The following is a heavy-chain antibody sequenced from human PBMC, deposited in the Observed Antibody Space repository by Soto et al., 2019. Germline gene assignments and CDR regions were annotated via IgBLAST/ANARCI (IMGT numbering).Heavy chain of an antibody. CDR2: ISGSGGST. CDR3: AKARGWYQDTSDAFDI. V-gene: IGHV3-23*01. J-gene: IGHJ3*02. CDR1: GFTFSGYA. Sequence: GGSLRLSCAASGFTFSGYAMSWVRQAPGKGLEWVSVISGSGGSTFYADSVKGRFTISRDNSKNTLYLQMDSLRAEDTAVYYCAKARGWYQDTSDAFDIWGQGTMVTVSS. D-gene: IGHD6-19*01.